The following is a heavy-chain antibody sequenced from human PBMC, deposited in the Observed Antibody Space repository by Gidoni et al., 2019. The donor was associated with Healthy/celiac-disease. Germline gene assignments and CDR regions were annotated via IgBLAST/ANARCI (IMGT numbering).Heavy chain of an antibody. CDR1: GGSFNGYS. V-gene: IGHV4-34*01. J-gene: IGHJ4*02. Sequence: QLQLQHWRAALLKPSETLSLPCAVYGGSFNGYSWLWIPQPPGKGLEWMVEINHRGSTNYNPSIKCRVTISVYTSKNQFSLKLSSVTAADTAVYYCARGPSPYYFDYWGQGTLVTVSS. CDR3: ARGPSPYYFDY. CDR2: INHRGST.